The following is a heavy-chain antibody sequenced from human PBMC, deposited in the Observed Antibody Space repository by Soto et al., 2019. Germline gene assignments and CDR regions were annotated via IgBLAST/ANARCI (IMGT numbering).Heavy chain of an antibody. CDR1: GFTFSSYA. Sequence: EVQLLESGGGLVQPGGSLRLSCAASGFTFSSYAMSWVRQAPGKGLEWVSAISGSGGSTYYADSVKGRFTISRDNAKNSLYLQMNSLRAEDTAVYYCASDIVVVPAAPTDYWGQGTLVTVSS. CDR2: ISGSGGST. J-gene: IGHJ4*02. V-gene: IGHV3-23*01. CDR3: ASDIVVVPAAPTDY. D-gene: IGHD2-2*01.